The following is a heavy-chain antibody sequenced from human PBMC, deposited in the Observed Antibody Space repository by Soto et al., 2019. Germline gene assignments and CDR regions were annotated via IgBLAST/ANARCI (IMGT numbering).Heavy chain of an antibody. CDR2: XYXXXST. CDR3: ARRYAGNFDY. D-gene: IGHD2-8*01. V-gene: IGHV4-59*01. J-gene: IGHJ4*02. CDR1: GGSISSYY. Sequence: XXTLSLTCTVSGGSISSYYWSWIRQPPGXXXXXXXXXYXXXSTXXKKXXXXXXXIXXXTXXXQSYMKLRSVTAEETAVYYCARRYAGNFDYWGQGTLVNVSS.